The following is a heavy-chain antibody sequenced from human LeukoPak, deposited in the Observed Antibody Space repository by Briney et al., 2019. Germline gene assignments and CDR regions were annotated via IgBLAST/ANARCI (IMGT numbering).Heavy chain of an antibody. CDR3: ARDQNGYSSGWYSGFDY. J-gene: IGHJ4*02. V-gene: IGHV3-7*01. D-gene: IGHD6-19*01. CDR1: GGSFSGYY. Sequence: ETLSLTCAVYGGSFSGYYWSWIRQPPGKGLEWMANIKQDGSEKYYVDSVKGRFTISRDNAKNSLYLQMNSLRAEDTAVYYCARDQNGYSSGWYSGFDYWGQGTLVTVSS. CDR2: IKQDGSEK.